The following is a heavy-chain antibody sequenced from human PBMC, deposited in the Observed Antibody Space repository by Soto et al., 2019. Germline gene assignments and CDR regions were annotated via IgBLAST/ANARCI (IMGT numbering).Heavy chain of an antibody. CDR2: IIPMYGPA. CDR3: ARVTSMVRGVIGNGFDP. Sequence: QVPLVQSGAEVKKPGSSVTVSCKASGGTFSSYAIHWVRQAPGQGLEWMGGIIPMYGPAKYAQRFQGRVTITAYESTTTVYMELTSLTSQDTAVYYCARVTSMVRGVIGNGFDPWGHGTLVTVSS. CDR1: GGTFSSYA. V-gene: IGHV1-69*01. D-gene: IGHD3-10*01. J-gene: IGHJ5*02.